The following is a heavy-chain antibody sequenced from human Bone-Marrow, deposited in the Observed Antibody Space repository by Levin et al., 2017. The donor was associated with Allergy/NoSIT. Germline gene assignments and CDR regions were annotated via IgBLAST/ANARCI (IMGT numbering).Heavy chain of an antibody. J-gene: IGHJ5*02. CDR2: INPDNGGT. D-gene: IGHD6-6*01. CDR1: GYTFIGYY. V-gene: IGHV1-2*02. Sequence: GESLKISCKASGYTFIGYYMHWVRQAPGQGLEWMGWINPDNGGTHSAEKFQGRVTMTRDTSINAVFLDLNSLTSDDTAVYFCARGVGRTDLQARFPCWFDARGQGALVTVSS. CDR3: ARGVGRTDLQARFPCWFDA.